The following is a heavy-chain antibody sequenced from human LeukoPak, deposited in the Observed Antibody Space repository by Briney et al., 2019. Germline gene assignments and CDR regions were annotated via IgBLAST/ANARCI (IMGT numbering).Heavy chain of an antibody. CDR3: AKGTAAGTWGTSFDY. CDR2: ISYDGIYK. D-gene: IGHD6-13*01. V-gene: IGHV3-30*01. CDR1: GFTFSSYP. Sequence: PGGSLRLSCAASGFTFSSYPIHWVRRAPGKGLEWVAVISYDGIYKYYAESVQGRFTFSRDNSKNTLDLQMNSLRTEDTAVYYCAKGTAAGTWGTSFDYWGQGALVTVSS. J-gene: IGHJ4*02.